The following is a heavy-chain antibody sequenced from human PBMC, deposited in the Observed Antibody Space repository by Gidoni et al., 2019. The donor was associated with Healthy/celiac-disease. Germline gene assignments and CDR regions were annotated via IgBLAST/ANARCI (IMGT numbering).Heavy chain of an antibody. CDR2: IYYSGST. CDR3: ARAYYDFWSGYPHNWFDP. CDR1: GGSISSSSYY. V-gene: IGHV4-39*01. D-gene: IGHD3-3*01. Sequence: QLQLQESGPGLVKPSETLSLTCTVSGGSISSSSYYWGWIRQPPGKGLEWIGSIYYSGSTDYNPSLKSRVTISVDTSKNQFSLKLSSVTAADTAVYYCARAYYDFWSGYPHNWFDPWGQGTLVTVSS. J-gene: IGHJ5*02.